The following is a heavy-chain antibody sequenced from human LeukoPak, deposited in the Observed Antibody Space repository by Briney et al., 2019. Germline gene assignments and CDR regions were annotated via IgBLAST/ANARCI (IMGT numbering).Heavy chain of an antibody. Sequence: PGGSLRLSCAASGFTFSIYWMTWVRQAPGKGLEWVANIKEDGTEQYYVDSVKGRFTISRDNSKNTLYLQMNSLRAEDTAVYYCARVSGRQLVPFDYWGQGTLVTVSS. CDR3: ARVSGRQLVPFDY. J-gene: IGHJ4*02. D-gene: IGHD6-6*01. V-gene: IGHV3-7*01. CDR1: GFTFSIYW. CDR2: IKEDGTEQ.